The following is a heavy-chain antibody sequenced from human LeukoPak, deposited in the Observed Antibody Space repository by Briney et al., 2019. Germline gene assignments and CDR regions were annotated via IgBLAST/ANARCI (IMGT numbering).Heavy chain of an antibody. V-gene: IGHV3-30*18. Sequence: GGSLRLSCAGSGYTFSSYGMHWDRQAPGKGLEWVAVISYDGSNKYYADSVKGRFTISRDNSKNTLYLQMNSLRAEDTAVYYCAKIGSSGSAFDYWGQGTLVTVSS. CDR3: AKIGSSGSAFDY. CDR2: ISYDGSNK. J-gene: IGHJ4*02. D-gene: IGHD6-19*01. CDR1: GYTFSSYG.